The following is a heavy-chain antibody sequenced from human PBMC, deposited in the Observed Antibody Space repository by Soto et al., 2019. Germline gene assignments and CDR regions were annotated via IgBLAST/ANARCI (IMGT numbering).Heavy chain of an antibody. CDR1: VFTFSNYS. V-gene: IGHV3-30-3*01. CDR3: AREWSVANPGY. Sequence: PVGSLRLSCAASVFTFSNYSMHCVRQAPGKGLEWLAVISKDGDKKYYADSVKGRFTISRDNSKNTLYLQMNSLRPEDTAVHYCAREWSVANPGYWGQATQVTVSS. CDR2: ISKDGDKK. D-gene: IGHD5-12*01. J-gene: IGHJ4*02.